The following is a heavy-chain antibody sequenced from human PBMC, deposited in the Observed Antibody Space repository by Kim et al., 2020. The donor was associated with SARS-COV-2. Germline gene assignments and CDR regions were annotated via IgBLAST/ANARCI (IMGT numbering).Heavy chain of an antibody. CDR1: GGSISSYY. V-gene: IGHV4-59*01. CDR3: ARGYYYGSGSYPGYYYYYMDV. Sequence: SETLSLTCTVSGGSISSYYWSWIRQPPGKGLEWIGYIYYSGSTNYNHSLKSRVTISVDTSKNQFSLKLSSVTAADTAVYYCARGYYYGSGSYPGYYYYYMDVWGKGTTVTVSS. J-gene: IGHJ6*03. CDR2: IYYSGST. D-gene: IGHD3-10*01.